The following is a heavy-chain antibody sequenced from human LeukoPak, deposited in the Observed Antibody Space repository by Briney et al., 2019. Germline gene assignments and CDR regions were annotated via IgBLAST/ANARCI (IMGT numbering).Heavy chain of an antibody. Sequence: ASVNVSCKASGYTLTDHYIHWVRQAPGQGLEWMGWINPNSGGTNYAQKFQGRVTMTRDTSISTAYMELSRLRSDDTAVYYCARVGTFDSSGFYYFDYWGQGTLVTVSS. CDR2: INPNSGGT. CDR3: ARVGTFDSSGFYYFDY. CDR1: GYTLTDHY. J-gene: IGHJ4*02. V-gene: IGHV1-2*02. D-gene: IGHD3-22*01.